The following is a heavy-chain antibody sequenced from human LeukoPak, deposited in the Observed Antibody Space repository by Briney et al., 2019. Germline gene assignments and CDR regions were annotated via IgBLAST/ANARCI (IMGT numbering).Heavy chain of an antibody. CDR2: IYSGGST. CDR1: GFTVSSNY. V-gene: IGHV3-66*01. CDR3: ARDRGYYYDSSGYQD. J-gene: IGHJ4*02. D-gene: IGHD3-22*01. Sequence: PGGSLRLSCAASGFTVSSNYMSWVRQAPGKGLEWGSVIYSGGSTYYADSVKGRFTISRDNSKNTLYLQMNSLRAEDTAVYYCARDRGYYYDSSGYQDWGQGTLVTVSS.